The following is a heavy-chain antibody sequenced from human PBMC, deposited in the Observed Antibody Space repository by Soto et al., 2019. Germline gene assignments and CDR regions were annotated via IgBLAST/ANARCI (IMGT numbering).Heavy chain of an antibody. CDR1: SGSITTSVL. Sequence: KPSETLSLTCDVSSGSITTSVLWTWVRQFPGKGLEWIGEIAHDGHTNYNPSLSGRVTMSVDLSNSQFSLKVASVTAADTAVYFCVGGRDYDYWGQGTLVTGSS. CDR3: VGGRDYDY. CDR2: IAHDGHT. J-gene: IGHJ4*02. D-gene: IGHD1-26*01. V-gene: IGHV4-4*02.